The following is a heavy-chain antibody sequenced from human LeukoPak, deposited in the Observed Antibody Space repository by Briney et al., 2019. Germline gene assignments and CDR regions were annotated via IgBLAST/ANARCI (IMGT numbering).Heavy chain of an antibody. CDR1: GGSISSYY. J-gene: IGHJ4*02. CDR2: IYYSGST. Sequence: SETLSLTCTVSGGSISSYYWSWIRQPPGKGLEWIGYIYYSGSTNYNPSLKSRVTISVDTSKNQFSLKLSSVTAADTAVYYCARHGDYAEYYFDYWGQGTLVTVSS. CDR3: ARHGDYAEYYFDY. D-gene: IGHD4-17*01. V-gene: IGHV4-59*08.